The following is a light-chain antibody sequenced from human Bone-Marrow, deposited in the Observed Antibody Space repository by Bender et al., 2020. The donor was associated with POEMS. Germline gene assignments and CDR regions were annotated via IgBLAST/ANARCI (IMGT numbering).Light chain of an antibody. CDR3: AVWDDSLNGWV. Sequence: QSVLTQPPSASGTPGQRVTISCSGGSSNIGSNTVNWYQQLPGTAPKLLIYSNTQRPSGVPDRFSGSRSGTSASLAISGLQSEDEADYYCAVWDDSLNGWVFGGGTKLTVL. CDR1: SSNIGSNT. CDR2: SNT. J-gene: IGLJ3*02. V-gene: IGLV1-44*01.